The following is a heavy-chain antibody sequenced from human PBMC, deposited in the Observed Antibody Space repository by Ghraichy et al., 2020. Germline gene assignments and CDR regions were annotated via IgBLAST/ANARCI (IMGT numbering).Heavy chain of an antibody. CDR1: GGSFSGYY. CDR2: INHSGST. Sequence: SQTLSLTCAVYGGSFSGYYWSWIRQPPGKGLEWIGEINHSGSTNYNPSLKSRVTISVDTSKNQFSLKLSSVTAADTAVYYCARLGRGTARPPVDTWGQGTLVTVSS. D-gene: IGHD6-6*01. V-gene: IGHV4-34*01. CDR3: ARLGRGTARPPVDT. J-gene: IGHJ5*02.